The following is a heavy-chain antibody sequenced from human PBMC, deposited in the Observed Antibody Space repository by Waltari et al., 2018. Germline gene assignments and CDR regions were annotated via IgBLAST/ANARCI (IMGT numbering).Heavy chain of an antibody. CDR3: ARGAFRAYQPLLYFDY. V-gene: IGHV3-53*02. CDR2: IYSGGST. CDR1: GFTVRSNY. J-gene: IGHJ4*02. D-gene: IGHD2-15*01. Sequence: ELQLVETGGGLVRPGGSLRLSCAATGFTVRSNYINWCRQAPGKGPVWLSVIYSGGSTDDADSVKGRFTISRDNSKNTLYLQMDSLTAEDTAIYYCARGAFRAYQPLLYFDYWGLGTPVTVSS.